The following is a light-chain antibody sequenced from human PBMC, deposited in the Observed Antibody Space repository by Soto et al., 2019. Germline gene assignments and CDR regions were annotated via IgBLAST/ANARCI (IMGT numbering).Light chain of an antibody. CDR2: YDS. CDR1: NIGSKS. CDR3: QVWDSSSDHWV. J-gene: IGLJ3*02. V-gene: IGLV3-21*04. Sequence: SYELTQPPSVSVAPGKTARITCGGNNIGSKSVHWYQQKPGQAPVLVIYYDSDRPSRIPERFSGSNSGSTATLTFGRVEAGDEADYFCQVWDSSSDHWVFGVGTRLTVL.